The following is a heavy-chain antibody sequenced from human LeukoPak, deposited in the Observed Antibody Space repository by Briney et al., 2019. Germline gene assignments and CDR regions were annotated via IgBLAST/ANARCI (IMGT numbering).Heavy chain of an antibody. V-gene: IGHV3-30*18. CDR2: ILYDGSNE. CDR3: AKDGTGGYYYLDY. Sequence: PGGSLRLSCAASGFTFSSHGMHWVRQAPGMGLEWVALILYDGSNEYCADSVQGRFTISRDSSRNTLYLQMNSLRAEDTAVYYCAKDGTGGYYYLDYWGQGTLVTVSS. D-gene: IGHD3-22*01. J-gene: IGHJ4*02. CDR1: GFTFSSHG.